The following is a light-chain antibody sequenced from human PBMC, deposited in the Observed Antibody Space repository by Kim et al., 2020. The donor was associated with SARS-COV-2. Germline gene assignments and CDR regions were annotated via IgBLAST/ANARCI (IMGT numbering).Light chain of an antibody. CDR2: DVS. J-gene: IGLJ2*01. CDR3: SSYTTSSTPV. CDR1: SSDVGGFNH. Sequence: GQSITISCIGTSSDVGGFNHVSWYQQQPGKAPKLMIYDVSNRPSGVSNRFSGSKSGNTASLTISGLQAEDEADYYCSSYTTSSTPVFGGGTQLTVL. V-gene: IGLV2-14*03.